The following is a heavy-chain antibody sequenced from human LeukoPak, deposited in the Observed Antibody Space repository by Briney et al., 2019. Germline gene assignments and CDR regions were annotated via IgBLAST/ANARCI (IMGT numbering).Heavy chain of an antibody. J-gene: IGHJ4*02. CDR3: AKSGGGGELLVLAY. CDR1: GFTVSSNY. D-gene: IGHD3-10*01. Sequence: GGSLRLSCAASGFTVSSNYMSWVRQAPGKGLEWVSVIYSGGSTYYADSVKGRFTISRDNSKNTLYLQMNSLRAEDTAVYYCAKSGGGGELLVLAYWGQGTLVTVSS. V-gene: IGHV3-53*01. CDR2: IYSGGST.